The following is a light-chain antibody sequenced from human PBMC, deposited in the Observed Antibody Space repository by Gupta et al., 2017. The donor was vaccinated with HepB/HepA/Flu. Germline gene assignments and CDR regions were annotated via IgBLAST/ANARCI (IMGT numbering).Light chain of an antibody. J-gene: IGLJ3*02. CDR1: DGDIGTYNL. Sequence: QSALTQPASVSGSPGQTITISCPGSDGDIGTYNLVSWYLQHPGKAPKVMIYQVNKRPSGVSNRFSGSKYGNAASLTISGLQAEDEGDYYCCSYAGGSAFVMFGGGTRLTVL. CDR2: QVN. CDR3: CSYAGGSAFVM. V-gene: IGLV2-23*02.